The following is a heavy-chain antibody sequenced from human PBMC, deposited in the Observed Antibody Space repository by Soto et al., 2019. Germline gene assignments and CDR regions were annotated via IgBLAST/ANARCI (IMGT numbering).Heavy chain of an antibody. J-gene: IGHJ6*02. D-gene: IGHD1-26*01. CDR1: GGSISSGDYY. V-gene: IGHV4-30-4*01. CDR3: TGVGVPKFYAQDYYYGMDV. Sequence: PSETLSLTCTVSGGSISSGDYYWSWIRQPPGKGLEWIGYIYYSGSTYYNPSLKSRVIISVDTSKNQFSLKLSSVTAADTAVYYCTGVGVPKFYAQDYYYGMDVWGQGTTVT. CDR2: IYYSGST.